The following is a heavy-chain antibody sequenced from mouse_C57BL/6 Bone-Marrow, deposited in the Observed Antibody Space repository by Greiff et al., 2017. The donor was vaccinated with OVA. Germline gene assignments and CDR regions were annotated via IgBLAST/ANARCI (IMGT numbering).Heavy chain of an antibody. Sequence: VQLKESGAELARPGASVKLSCKASGYTFTSYGISWVKQRTGQGLEWIGEIYPRSGNTYYNEKFKGKATLTADKSSSTAYMELRSLTSEDSAVYFCASGYYYGSSYYAMDYWGQGTSVTVSS. CDR3: ASGYYYGSSYYAMDY. J-gene: IGHJ4*01. CDR2: IYPRSGNT. D-gene: IGHD1-1*01. V-gene: IGHV1-81*01. CDR1: GYTFTSYG.